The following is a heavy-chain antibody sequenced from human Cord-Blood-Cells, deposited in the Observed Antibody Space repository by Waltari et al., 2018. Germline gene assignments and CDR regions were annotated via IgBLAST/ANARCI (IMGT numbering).Heavy chain of an antibody. D-gene: IGHD3-10*01. CDR1: GGSFSGYY. V-gene: IGHV4-34*01. CDR2: INHSGST. Sequence: QVQLQQWGAGLLTPSETLSLTCAVYGGSFSGYYWRWLRPPPGTGPEWIGEINHSGSTNYNPSLKSRVTISVDTSKNQFSLKLSSVTAADTAVYYCARQRNRHPITMVRGVIMGWFDPWGQGTLVTVSS. CDR3: ARQRNRHPITMVRGVIMGWFDP. J-gene: IGHJ5*02.